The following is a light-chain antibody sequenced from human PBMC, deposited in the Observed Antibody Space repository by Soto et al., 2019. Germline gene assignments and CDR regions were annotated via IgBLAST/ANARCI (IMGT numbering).Light chain of an antibody. J-gene: IGKJ1*01. Sequence: EIVLTQSPGTLSLSPGERATLSCRTSQYINTRLAWYQHRPGQAPRLLIYQTSIRAAGIPARFSASGTGTDFTLTISDVQPEDFAVYYCHQRQSWPRTFGQGTKVDIK. CDR1: QYINTR. V-gene: IGKV3-11*01. CDR2: QTS. CDR3: HQRQSWPRT.